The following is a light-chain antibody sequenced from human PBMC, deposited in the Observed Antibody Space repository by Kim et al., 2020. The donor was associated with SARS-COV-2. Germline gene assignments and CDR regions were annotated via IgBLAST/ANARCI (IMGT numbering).Light chain of an antibody. V-gene: IGKV4-1*01. CDR2: WAS. CDR1: RSVLYSSDNNNY. J-gene: IGKJ4*01. CDR3: QQYYGTPLT. Sequence: DIVMTQSPDSLAVSLGERATINCKSSRSVLYSSDNNNYLAWYQQKPGQPPKLLIYWASFRDSGVPDRFSGSGSGTDFTLTISSLQAEDVAVYYCQQYYGTPLTFGGGTKVEIK.